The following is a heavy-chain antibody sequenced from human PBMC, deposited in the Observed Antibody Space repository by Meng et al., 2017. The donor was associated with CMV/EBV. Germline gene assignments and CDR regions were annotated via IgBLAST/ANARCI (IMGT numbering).Heavy chain of an antibody. CDR1: GYTFTSYG. J-gene: IGHJ4*02. CDR2: IIPILGIA. V-gene: IGHV1-69*10. CDR3: ARDSSDYSSSWYLGY. Sequence: SVKVSCKASGYTFTSYGISWVRQAPGQGLEWMGGIIPILGIANYAQKFQGRVTITTDESTSTAYMELSSLRSEDTAVYYCARDSSDYSSSWYLGYWGQGTLVTVSS. D-gene: IGHD6-13*01.